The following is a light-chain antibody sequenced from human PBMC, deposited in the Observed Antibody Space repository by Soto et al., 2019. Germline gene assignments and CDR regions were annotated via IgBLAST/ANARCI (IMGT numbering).Light chain of an antibody. CDR2: WAS. Sequence: DIVMTQSPDSLAVSLGEGATINCKSSQSVLYSSNNKNYLAWYQQKPGQPPKLLIYWASTRESGVPDRFSGSGSGTDFTLTISGLQAEDVAVYYCQHYYSTPPTFGQGTKVEIK. V-gene: IGKV4-1*01. CDR3: QHYYSTPPT. J-gene: IGKJ1*01. CDR1: QSVLYSSNNKNY.